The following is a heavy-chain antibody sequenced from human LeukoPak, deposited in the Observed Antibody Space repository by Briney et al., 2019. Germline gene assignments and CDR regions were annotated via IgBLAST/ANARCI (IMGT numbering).Heavy chain of an antibody. CDR2: IVVGSDNT. CDR3: AAPYSSTWFDY. Sequence: SVKVSCTASGFTFSSRSAVQWVRQARGQRLEWIGWIVVGSDNTNYAQKFQERVTITRDMSTSTAYMELSSLRSEDTAVYYCAAPYSSTWFDYWGQGTLVTVSS. V-gene: IGHV1-58*01. J-gene: IGHJ4*02. CDR1: GFTFSSRSA. D-gene: IGHD6-13*01.